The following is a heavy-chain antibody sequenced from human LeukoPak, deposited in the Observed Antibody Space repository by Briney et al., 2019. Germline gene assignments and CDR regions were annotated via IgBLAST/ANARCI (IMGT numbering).Heavy chain of an antibody. V-gene: IGHV3-74*01. CDR3: ARTIVGAAFDS. CDR2: IDGDGSST. Sequence: GSLRLSCAASGFTSSSYWMHWVRQAPGKGLVWVSRIDGDGSSTSYADSVKGRFTISRDNAKNTLYLQMNSLRAEDTAVYYCARTIVGAAFDSWGQGTLVTVSS. D-gene: IGHD1-26*01. J-gene: IGHJ4*02. CDR1: GFTSSSYW.